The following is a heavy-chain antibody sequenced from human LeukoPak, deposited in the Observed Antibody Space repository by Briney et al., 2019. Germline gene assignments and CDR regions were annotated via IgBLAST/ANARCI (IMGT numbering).Heavy chain of an antibody. Sequence: GRSLRLSCAASGFPFSDYGMYWVRQAPGKGLEWPAVISHDGNNKYYADSVKGRFTISRDNSKNTLYLQMNSLRAEDTAVYYCARGRSSGYDSYYYFDYWGQGTLVTVSS. V-gene: IGHV3-30*03. CDR1: GFPFSDYG. D-gene: IGHD3-22*01. CDR2: ISHDGNNK. CDR3: ARGRSSGYDSYYYFDY. J-gene: IGHJ4*02.